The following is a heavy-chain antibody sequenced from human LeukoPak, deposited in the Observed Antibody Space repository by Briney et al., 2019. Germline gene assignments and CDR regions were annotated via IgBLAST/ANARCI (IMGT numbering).Heavy chain of an antibody. J-gene: IGHJ4*02. V-gene: IGHV4-34*01. Sequence: SSETLSLTCAVYGGSFSGYYWTWIRQPPGMGLEWIGEINQSGSANSNPSLKSRVTISVDTSKNQFSLKVRSVTAADTAVYYCARGRNWYGTGSSPSDYWGQGTLVTVSS. CDR1: GGSFSGYY. CDR2: INQSGSA. CDR3: ARGRNWYGTGSSPSDY. D-gene: IGHD3-10*01.